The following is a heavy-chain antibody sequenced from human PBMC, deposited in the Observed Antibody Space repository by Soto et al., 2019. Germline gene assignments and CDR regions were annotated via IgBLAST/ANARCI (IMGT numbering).Heavy chain of an antibody. CDR3: ARDTTTVTRYYYYGMDV. Sequence: QVQLVQSGAEVKKPGASVKVSCKASGYTFTSYGISWVRQAPGQGLEWMGWISAYNGNTNYAQKPQGRVTMTTDTSTSTAYMELRSLRSDDTAVYYCARDTTTVTRYYYYGMDVWGQGTTVTVSS. V-gene: IGHV1-18*01. CDR1: GYTFTSYG. D-gene: IGHD4-17*01. J-gene: IGHJ6*02. CDR2: ISAYNGNT.